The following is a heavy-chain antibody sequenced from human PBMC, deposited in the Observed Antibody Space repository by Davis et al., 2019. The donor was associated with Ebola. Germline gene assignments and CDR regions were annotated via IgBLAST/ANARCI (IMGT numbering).Heavy chain of an antibody. CDR2: ISYDGSNK. CDR1: GFTFSSYG. J-gene: IGHJ6*02. V-gene: IGHV3-30*18. CDR3: AKDPGYCSGGSCFLYYYYGMDV. D-gene: IGHD2-15*01. Sequence: GGSLRLSCAASGFTFSSYGMHWVRQAPGKGLEWVAVISYDGSNKYYADSVKGRFTISRDNSKNTLYLQMNSLRAEDTAAYYCAKDPGYCSGGSCFLYYYYGMDVWGQGTTVTVSS.